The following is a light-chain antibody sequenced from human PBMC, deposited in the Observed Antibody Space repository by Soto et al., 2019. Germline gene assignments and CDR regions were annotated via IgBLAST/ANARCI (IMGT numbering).Light chain of an antibody. CDR2: AAS. CDR1: QGISSY. V-gene: IGKV1-9*01. CDR3: QQLNSHPLT. J-gene: IGKJ4*01. Sequence: DIQLTQSPSFLSASVGDRVTITCRASQGISSYLAWYQQKPGKAPKLLIHAASTLQSGVPSRFSGSGSGTEFTLTISSLQPEDFATYYCQQLNSHPLTFGGGTKVEIK.